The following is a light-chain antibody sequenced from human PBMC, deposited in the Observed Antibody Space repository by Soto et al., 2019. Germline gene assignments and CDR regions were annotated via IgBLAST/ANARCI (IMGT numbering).Light chain of an antibody. CDR1: SSDVGGYNY. CDR3: SSYAGSSNV. J-gene: IGLJ1*01. Sequence: QSALTQPPSASGSPGQSVAICCIGTSSDVGGYNYVSWYQQHPGKAPKLMIYEVNKRPSGVPDRFSGSKSGNTASLTVSGLQAEDEADYYCSSYAGSSNVFGTGTKLTVL. CDR2: EVN. V-gene: IGLV2-8*01.